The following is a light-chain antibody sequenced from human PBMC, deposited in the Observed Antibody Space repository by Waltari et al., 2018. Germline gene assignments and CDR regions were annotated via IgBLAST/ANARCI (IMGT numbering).Light chain of an antibody. CDR1: SNDVGGYND. Sequence: QSALTQPRSVSGCPGQSVPVSCTGTSNDVGGYNDVPWYQQHPGKTPKVMIYDVSKRPSGVPDRFSGSKSGNTASLTISGLQGEDEADYYCCSYAGSYTYWVFGGGTKLTVL. J-gene: IGLJ3*02. V-gene: IGLV2-11*01. CDR3: CSYAGSYTYWV. CDR2: DVS.